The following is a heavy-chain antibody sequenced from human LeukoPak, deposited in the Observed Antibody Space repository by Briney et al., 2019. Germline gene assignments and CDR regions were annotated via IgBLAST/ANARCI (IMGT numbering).Heavy chain of an antibody. D-gene: IGHD1-26*01. CDR3: ARDPYNGSYGDYYYYMDV. V-gene: IGHV3-21*01. CDR1: GFTFSSYS. J-gene: IGHJ6*03. CDR2: ITSSSIYI. Sequence: PGGSPRLSCAGSGFTFSSYSMHWVRQAPGKGLEWVSSITSSSIYIYYADSVKGRFTISRDNAKNSLSLQMNSLRAEDTAVYYCARDPYNGSYGDYYYYMDVWGKGTTVTISS.